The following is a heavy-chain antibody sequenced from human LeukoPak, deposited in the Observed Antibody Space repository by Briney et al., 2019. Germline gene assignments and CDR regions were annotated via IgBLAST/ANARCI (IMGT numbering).Heavy chain of an antibody. Sequence: GGSLRLSCAVSGFTFTTYPMNWFRQAPGKGLEWVANIKPDGNEKYYVDSVKGRFTISRDNAKNSVYLQMNSLRAEDTAVYYCARGSGAYWGQGTLVTVSS. J-gene: IGHJ4*02. CDR1: GFTFTTYP. V-gene: IGHV3-7*01. D-gene: IGHD3-10*01. CDR3: ARGSGAY. CDR2: IKPDGNEK.